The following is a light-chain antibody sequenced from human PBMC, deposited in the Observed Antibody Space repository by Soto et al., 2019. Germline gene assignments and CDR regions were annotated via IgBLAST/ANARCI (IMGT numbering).Light chain of an antibody. J-gene: IGLJ1*01. CDR2: EVS. V-gene: IGLV2-8*01. Sequence: QSALTQPPSASGSPGQSVTISCTGTSSDVGGYNYVSWYQQHPGKAPKLMIYEVSKRPSGVPDRFSGSKSGNTASLTVSGLQAEDEADYYCSSYAGSPFYVFGTGTKVTVL. CDR1: SSDVGGYNY. CDR3: SSYAGSPFYV.